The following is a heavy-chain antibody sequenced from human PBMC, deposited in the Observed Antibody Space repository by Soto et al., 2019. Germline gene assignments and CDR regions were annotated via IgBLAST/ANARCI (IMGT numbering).Heavy chain of an antibody. J-gene: IGHJ4*02. CDR2: INAGNGNT. CDR3: ARVIAVAGPTDY. V-gene: IGHV1-3*01. CDR1: GYTFTSYA. Sequence: ASVKVSCKASGYTFTSYAMHWVRQAPGQRLEWMGWINAGNGNTKYSQKFQGRVTITRDTSASTAYMELSSLRSEDTAVYYCARVIAVAGPTDYWGQGTLVTVS. D-gene: IGHD6-19*01.